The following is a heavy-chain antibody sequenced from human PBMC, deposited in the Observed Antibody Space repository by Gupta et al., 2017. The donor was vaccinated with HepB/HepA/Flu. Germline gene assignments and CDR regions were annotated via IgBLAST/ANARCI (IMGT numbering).Heavy chain of an antibody. CDR3: ARYLYNSGRWFDP. D-gene: IGHD6-19*01. V-gene: IGHV4-39*01. CDR1: GGSITSPGYY. CDR2: IIFTGST. J-gene: IGHJ5*02. Sequence: QLQLQESGPGLVRPSETLSLTCTVSGGSITSPGYYWSWIRQPPGKGLEWIGTIIFTGSTDYNPSLKSRVTISMDTSKNQLSLKLTSVTAADTAVFYCARYLYNSGRWFDPWGQGTLVTVSS.